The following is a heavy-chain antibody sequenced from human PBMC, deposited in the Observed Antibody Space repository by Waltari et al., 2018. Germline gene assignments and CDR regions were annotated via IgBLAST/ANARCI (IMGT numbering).Heavy chain of an antibody. V-gene: IGHV3-21*02. J-gene: IGHJ4*02. CDR3: ATGGWGFYLGY. CDR1: GLTFSTFN. Sequence: EVQLLESGGGLVRPGGSLSLSCAASGLTFSTFNLTWVRQPPGKGLEWVSSISSDSNYMHYADSVKGRFTISRDNAKNSLYLQLNSLRAEDTAVYYCATGGWGFYLGYWGQGTLVTVSS. CDR2: ISSDSNYM. D-gene: IGHD7-27*01.